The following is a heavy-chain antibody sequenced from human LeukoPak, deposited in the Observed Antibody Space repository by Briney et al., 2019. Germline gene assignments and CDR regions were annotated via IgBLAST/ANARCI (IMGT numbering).Heavy chain of an antibody. CDR3: ARGSRWFYYFDY. CDR1: GGTFSSYA. J-gene: IGHJ4*02. D-gene: IGHD4-23*01. CDR2: INAGNGNT. V-gene: IGHV1-3*01. Sequence: ASVKVSCKASGGTFSSYAISWVRQAPGQRLEWMGWINAGNGNTKYSQKFQGRVTITRDASASTAYMELSSLRSEDTAVYYCARGSRWFYYFDYWGQGTLVTVSS.